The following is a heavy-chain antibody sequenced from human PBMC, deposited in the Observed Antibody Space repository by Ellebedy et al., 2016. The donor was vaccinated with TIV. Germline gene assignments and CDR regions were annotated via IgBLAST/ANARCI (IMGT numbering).Heavy chain of an antibody. D-gene: IGHD3-3*01. CDR2: ISRTNTYI. Sequence: GGSLRLSXAASGFTFSSYTMGWVRQAPGKGLEWVSSISRTNTYIDYADSVKGRFTIPRDNSNNTLYLQMNSLRAEDTALYYCAKGSTIFGPFDNWGQGALVTVSS. CDR3: AKGSTIFGPFDN. CDR1: GFTFSSYT. J-gene: IGHJ4*02. V-gene: IGHV3-21*04.